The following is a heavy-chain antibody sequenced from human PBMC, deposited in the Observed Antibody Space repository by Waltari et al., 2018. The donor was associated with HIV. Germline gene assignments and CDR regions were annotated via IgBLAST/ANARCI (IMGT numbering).Heavy chain of an antibody. CDR3: ARDPRSSGYYGVDV. D-gene: IGHD1-26*01. CDR2: IYVGGSR. V-gene: IGHV3-53*01. CDR1: GSTVSSNY. Sequence: EVQLVESGGGLIETGGSLRLSCAASGSTVSSNYRSWVRQAPGKGLAWVSVIYVGGSRYYAESGKGQFTISKDNSKNTGSLHMNSLRAEDTAVYDCARDPRSSGYYGVDVWGQGTAVTVSS. J-gene: IGHJ6*02.